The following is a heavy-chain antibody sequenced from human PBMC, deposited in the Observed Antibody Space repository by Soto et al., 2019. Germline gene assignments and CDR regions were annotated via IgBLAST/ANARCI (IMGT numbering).Heavy chain of an antibody. Sequence: AQLVQSGGEVKRPGASVKVSCKASGYTFNKYGFNWVRQAPGQGLEWMGRISAFNDYTNLAQKFQGRITLTTDASTNTAYMELQILRSGDTAMYYCARGRGVVIPAGTPDAFDVWGQGTMVTVSS. V-gene: IGHV1-18*01. D-gene: IGHD6-13*01. CDR3: ARGRGVVIPAGTPDAFDV. CDR2: ISAFNDYT. J-gene: IGHJ3*01. CDR1: GYTFNKYG.